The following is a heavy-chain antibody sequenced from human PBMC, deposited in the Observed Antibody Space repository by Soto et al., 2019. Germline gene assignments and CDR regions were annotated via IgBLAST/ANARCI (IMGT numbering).Heavy chain of an antibody. CDR1: GGSIRGYY. Sequence: QVQLQQWGAGLLKPSETLSLTCALYGGSIRGYYWSWIRQPPGKGLEWIGEINHSGGTNYNPSLKSRFILSVDTSKNQFSLNLSAVTAADTAVYYCARGRTISLATLIKRGRDFRHWGPGTLVTVSS. V-gene: IGHV4-34*01. CDR3: ARGRTISLATLIKRGRDFRH. D-gene: IGHD3-16*01. CDR2: INHSGGT. J-gene: IGHJ1*01.